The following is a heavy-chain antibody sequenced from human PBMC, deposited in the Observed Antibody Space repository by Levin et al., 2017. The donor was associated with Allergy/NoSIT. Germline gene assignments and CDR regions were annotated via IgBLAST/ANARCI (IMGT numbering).Heavy chain of an antibody. CDR2: IDWDDDK. V-gene: IGHV2-70*01. CDR1: GFSLSTSGMC. Sequence: SGPTLVKPTQTLTLTCTFSGFSLSTSGMCVSWIRQPPGKALEWLALIDWDDDKYYSTSLKTRLTISKDTSKNQVVLTMTNMDPVDTATYYCARILNYDILTGYYDRDYYDYGMDGWGQGTTVTVSS. J-gene: IGHJ6*02. D-gene: IGHD3-9*01. CDR3: ARILNYDILTGYYDRDYYDYGMDG.